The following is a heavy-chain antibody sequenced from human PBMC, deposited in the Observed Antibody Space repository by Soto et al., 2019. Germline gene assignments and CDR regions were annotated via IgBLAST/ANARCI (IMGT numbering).Heavy chain of an antibody. J-gene: IGHJ4*02. CDR3: ARGSPVLLWFGELLSYFDY. CDR1: GYTFTSYG. V-gene: IGHV1-18*01. CDR2: ISAYNGNT. Sequence: GASVKVSCKASGYTFTSYGISWVRQAPGQGLEWMGWISAYNGNTNYAQKLQGRVTMTTDTSTSTAYMELRSLRSDDTAVYYCARGSPVLLWFGELLSYFDYWGQGTLVTVSS. D-gene: IGHD3-10*01.